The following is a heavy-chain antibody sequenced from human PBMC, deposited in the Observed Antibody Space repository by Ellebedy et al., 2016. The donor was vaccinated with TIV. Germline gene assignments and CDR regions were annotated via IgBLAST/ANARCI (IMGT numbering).Heavy chain of an antibody. Sequence: GESLKISCAASGFTFSSYSMNWVRQAPGKGLEWVSYISSSSSTIYYADSVKGRFTISRDNAKNSLYLQMNSLRDEDTAVNYCARAYDILTGDAFDIWGQGTMVTVSS. CDR1: GFTFSSYS. J-gene: IGHJ3*02. V-gene: IGHV3-48*02. CDR2: ISSSSSTI. D-gene: IGHD3-9*01. CDR3: ARAYDILTGDAFDI.